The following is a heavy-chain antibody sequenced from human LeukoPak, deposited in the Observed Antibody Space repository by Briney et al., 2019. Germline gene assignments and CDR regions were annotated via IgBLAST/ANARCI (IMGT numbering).Heavy chain of an antibody. CDR3: ARIMVRGVIGYYYGMDV. D-gene: IGHD3-10*01. V-gene: IGHV3-33*01. CDR2: IWYDGSNK. Sequence: GSLRLSCEASGFTFSSYGMHWVRQAPGKGLEWMAVIWYDGSNKYYADSVKGRFTISRDNSKNTLYLQMNSLRAEDTAVYYCARIMVRGVIGYYYGMDVWGQGTTVTVSS. J-gene: IGHJ6*02. CDR1: GFTFSSYG.